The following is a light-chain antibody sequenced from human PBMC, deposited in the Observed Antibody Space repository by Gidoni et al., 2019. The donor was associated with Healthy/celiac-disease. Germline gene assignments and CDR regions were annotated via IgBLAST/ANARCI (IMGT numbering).Light chain of an antibody. CDR3: QAWDSSTVV. CDR2: QDS. Sequence: SSALTQPPSVSVSPGQTASITCSGEKLGAKYACWYQQKPGQSPVLVIYQDSKRPSGIPERFSGSNSGNTATLTISGTQAMDEADYYCQAWDSSTVVFGGGTKLTVL. V-gene: IGLV3-1*01. J-gene: IGLJ2*01. CDR1: KLGAKY.